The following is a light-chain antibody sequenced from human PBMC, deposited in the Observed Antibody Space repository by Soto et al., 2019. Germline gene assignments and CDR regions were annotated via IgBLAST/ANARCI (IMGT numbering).Light chain of an antibody. Sequence: DIQMTQSPSSLSASVGDRVTITCRASQGISNYLAWYQQKPGQVPKLLIYAASTLQSGVQSRFSGSGSGTDFTLTISSLQPEDVGSYYCQKYNSGPPVTFGPGTKVDIK. CDR2: AAS. J-gene: IGKJ3*01. V-gene: IGKV1-27*01. CDR1: QGISNY. CDR3: QKYNSGPPVT.